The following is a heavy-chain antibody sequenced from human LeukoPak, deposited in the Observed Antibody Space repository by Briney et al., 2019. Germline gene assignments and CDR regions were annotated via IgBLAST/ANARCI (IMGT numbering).Heavy chain of an antibody. V-gene: IGHV1-2*02. CDR3: ARDHCATPGCYEDYYYGLDV. J-gene: IGHJ6*02. D-gene: IGHD2-15*01. CDR2: INPNSGGT. Sequence: ASVKVSCKASGYTFSGNYIQWVRQVPGQGLEWMGWINPNSGGTNYAQKFQGGVTMTRDTSISTAYMELSRLTSDDTAVYYCARDHCATPGCYEDYYYGLDVWGQGTTVTVSS. CDR1: GYTFSGNY.